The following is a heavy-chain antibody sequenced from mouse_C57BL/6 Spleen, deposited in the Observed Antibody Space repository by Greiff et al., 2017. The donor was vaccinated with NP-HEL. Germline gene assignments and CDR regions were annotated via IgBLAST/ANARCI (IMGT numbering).Heavy chain of an antibody. CDR3: TLYYDYPWFAY. Sequence: EVQLQESGGGLVQPGGSMKLSCVASGFTFSNYWMNWVRQSPEKGLEWVAQIRLKSDNYATHYAESVKGRFTISRDDSKSSVYLQMNNLRAEDTGIYYCTLYYDYPWFAYWGQGTLGTVSA. CDR1: GFTFSNYW. V-gene: IGHV6-3*01. J-gene: IGHJ3*01. CDR2: IRLKSDNYAT. D-gene: IGHD2-4*01.